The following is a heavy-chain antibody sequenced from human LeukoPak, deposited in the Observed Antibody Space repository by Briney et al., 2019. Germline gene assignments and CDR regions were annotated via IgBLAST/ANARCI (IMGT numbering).Heavy chain of an antibody. CDR2: ISSSGSTI. CDR1: GFTFSSYG. CDR3: AKKSATLGYFDY. J-gene: IGHJ4*02. D-gene: IGHD6-25*01. V-gene: IGHV3-48*02. Sequence: GVSLRLSCAASGFTFSSYGMNWVRQAPGKEPEWVSYISSSGSTIYYADSVKGRFTISRDNAKNSLYLQMNSLRDEDTAVYYCAKKSATLGYFDYWGQGTPVTVSS.